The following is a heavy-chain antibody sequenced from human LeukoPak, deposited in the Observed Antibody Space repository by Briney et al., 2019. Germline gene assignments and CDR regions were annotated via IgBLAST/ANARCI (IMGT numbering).Heavy chain of an antibody. V-gene: IGHV4-38-2*01. CDR2: IHHSGST. D-gene: IGHD3-22*01. Sequence: KPSETLSLTCAVSGYSISSGYYWGWIRQSPGKGLEWIGTIHHSGSTYYNPSLKSRVTISVDRSKNQFSLRLSSVTAADTAVYYCARQDVSGYYSSYWYFDLWGRGTLVTVSS. J-gene: IGHJ2*01. CDR1: GYSISSGYY. CDR3: ARQDVSGYYSSYWYFDL.